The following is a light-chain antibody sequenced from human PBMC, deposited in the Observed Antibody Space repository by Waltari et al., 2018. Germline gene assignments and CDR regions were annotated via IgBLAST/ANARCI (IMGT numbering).Light chain of an antibody. CDR1: QTVNTY. CDR2: DTS. CDR3: QQRNSWPLT. J-gene: IGKJ4*01. Sequence: ETVLTPSPVTLSLSPGERATLSCRASQTVNTYLAWYQQKPGQAPRLLIYDTSNRATGIPARFSGSGSGTDFTLTISSLEPEDFAVYYCQQRNSWPLTFGGGTKVEIK. V-gene: IGKV3-11*01.